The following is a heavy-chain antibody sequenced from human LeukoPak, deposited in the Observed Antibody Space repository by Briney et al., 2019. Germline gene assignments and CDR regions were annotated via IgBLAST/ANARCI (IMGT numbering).Heavy chain of an antibody. Sequence: GGSLRLSCAASGFTFSSYGMHWVRQAPGKGLEWVAVISYDGSNKYYADSVKGRFTISRDNSKNTLYLQMNSLRAEDTAVYYCARDIDWAFSTPYDDYGVGNYWGQGTLVTVSS. J-gene: IGHJ4*02. CDR2: ISYDGSNK. V-gene: IGHV3-30*03. CDR1: GFTFSSYG. D-gene: IGHD4-17*01. CDR3: ARDIDWAFSTPYDDYGVGNY.